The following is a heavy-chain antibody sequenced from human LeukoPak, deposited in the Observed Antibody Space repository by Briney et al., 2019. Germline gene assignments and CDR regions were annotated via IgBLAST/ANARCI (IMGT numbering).Heavy chain of an antibody. Sequence: XXCAXSGFTFNNYAXSWVRQAPAKGLXWVSTISGSGGSTYYADCVKGRFTISRDNSRTTLYLQVNSLRAEDTAVYYCAKDRAAPATPYNWFDPWGQGTLVTVSS. D-gene: IGHD6-13*01. CDR1: GFTFNNYA. J-gene: IGHJ5*02. CDR2: ISGSGGST. CDR3: AKDRAAPATPYNWFDP. V-gene: IGHV3-23*01.